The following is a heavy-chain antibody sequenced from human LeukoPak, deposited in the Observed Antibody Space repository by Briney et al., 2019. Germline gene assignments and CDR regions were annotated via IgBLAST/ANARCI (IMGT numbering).Heavy chain of an antibody. CDR2: ISYDGSNK. J-gene: IGHJ4*02. V-gene: IGHV3-30*18. CDR1: GFTFSSYD. CDR3: AKEFWSGYQYFDS. Sequence: GGSLRLSCAAFGFTFSSYDMHWVRQAPGKGLEWVAVISYDGSNKYYADSVKGRFSISRDNSKNTLYLRMDSLRAEDTADTAVYYCAKEFWSGYQYFDSWGQGTLVTVSS. D-gene: IGHD3-3*01.